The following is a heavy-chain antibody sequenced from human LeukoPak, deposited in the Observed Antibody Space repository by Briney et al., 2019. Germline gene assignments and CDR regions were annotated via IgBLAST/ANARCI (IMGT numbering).Heavy chain of an antibody. V-gene: IGHV4-4*02. D-gene: IGHD4-11*01. J-gene: IGHJ4*02. CDR2: IYHSGST. CDR3: ARSKRSYFDY. Sequence: SETLSLTCAVSGGSISSSNWWSWVRQPPGKGLEWIGEIYHSGSTNYNPSLKSRVTISVDTSKNQFSLKLSSVTAADTAVYYCARSKRSYFDYWGQGTLVTVSS. CDR1: GGSISSSNW.